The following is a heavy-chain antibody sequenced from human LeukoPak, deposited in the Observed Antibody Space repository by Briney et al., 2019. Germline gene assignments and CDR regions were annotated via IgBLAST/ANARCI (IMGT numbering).Heavy chain of an antibody. CDR3: ARADYYYDSSGYYVHDY. CDR2: INHSGST. CDR1: GGSFSGYY. Sequence: PSETLSLTWAVYGGSFSGYYWSWIRQPPGKGLEWSGEINHSGSTNYNPSLKSRVTISVDTSKNQFSLKLSSVTDADTAVYYCARADYYYDSSGYYVHDYWGQGTLVTVSS. J-gene: IGHJ4*02. D-gene: IGHD3-22*01. V-gene: IGHV4-34*01.